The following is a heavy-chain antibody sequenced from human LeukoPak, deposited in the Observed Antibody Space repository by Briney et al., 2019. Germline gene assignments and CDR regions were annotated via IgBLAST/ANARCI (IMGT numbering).Heavy chain of an antibody. CDR1: GYTFTVYY. CDR3: AGHSDLGSGSHYPYYYLMDV. CDR2: INSNSGGT. V-gene: IGHV1-2*02. D-gene: IGHD3-10*01. Sequence: ASVKVSCKAVGYTFTVYYMHWGRQAPGQGLEWMGWINSNSGGTSYAQKVQGGGTMTRDTSITTGYMELNSLRSNDTAVYYCAGHSDLGSGSHYPYYYLMDVWGQGTTVTVSS. J-gene: IGHJ6*02.